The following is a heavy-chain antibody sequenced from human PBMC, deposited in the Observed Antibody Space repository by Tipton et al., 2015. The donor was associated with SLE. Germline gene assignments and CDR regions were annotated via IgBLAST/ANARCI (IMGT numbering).Heavy chain of an antibody. CDR3: ARGGVQLELPFDY. Sequence: LRLSCTVSGGSISSHYWSWIRQPPGKGLEWIGYIYYSGSTNYNPSLKSRVTISVDTSKNQFSLKLSSVTAADTAVYYCARGGVQLELPFDYWGQGTLVTVSS. CDR1: GGSISSHY. V-gene: IGHV4-59*08. J-gene: IGHJ4*02. D-gene: IGHD1-7*01. CDR2: IYYSGST.